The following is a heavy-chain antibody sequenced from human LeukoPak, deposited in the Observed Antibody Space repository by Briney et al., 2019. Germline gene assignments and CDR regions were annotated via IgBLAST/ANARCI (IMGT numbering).Heavy chain of an antibody. CDR2: IYYSGTT. Sequence: SETLSLTCTVSGGSISSSGYYWSWLRQHPGKGLEWIGYIYYSGTTYYNPSLKSRVTISVDTSKNQFSLKLSSVTAADTAVYYCARVENSGEGYWGQGTLVTVSS. J-gene: IGHJ4*02. CDR1: GGSISSSGYY. D-gene: IGHD3-10*01. CDR3: ARVENSGEGY. V-gene: IGHV4-31*03.